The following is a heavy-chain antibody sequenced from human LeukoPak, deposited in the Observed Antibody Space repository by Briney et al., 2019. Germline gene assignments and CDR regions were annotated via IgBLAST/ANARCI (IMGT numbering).Heavy chain of an antibody. CDR3: ASTRYDFWSGYSYRYYFDY. D-gene: IGHD3-3*01. J-gene: IGHJ4*02. CDR2: ISAYNGNT. Sequence: GASVKVSCKASGYTFTSYGISWVRQAPGQGLEWMGWISAYNGNTNYAQKFQGRVTMTRDTSISTAYMELSRLRSDDTAVYYCASTRYDFWSGYSYRYYFDYWGQGTLVTVSS. CDR1: GYTFTSYG. V-gene: IGHV1-18*01.